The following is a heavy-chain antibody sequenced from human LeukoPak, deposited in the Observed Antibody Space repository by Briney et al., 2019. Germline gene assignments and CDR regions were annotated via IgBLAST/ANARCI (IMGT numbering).Heavy chain of an antibody. CDR1: GGSFSGYY. Sequence: PSETLSLTCAVYGGSFSGYYWSWIRQPPGKGLEFIGYISDSGITNYNPSLQSRLIMSLDTSKNQLSLKLTSVTAADTAVYYCARIFNDWGQGTLVTVSS. CDR3: ARIFND. CDR2: ISDSGIT. V-gene: IGHV4-59*01. J-gene: IGHJ4*02.